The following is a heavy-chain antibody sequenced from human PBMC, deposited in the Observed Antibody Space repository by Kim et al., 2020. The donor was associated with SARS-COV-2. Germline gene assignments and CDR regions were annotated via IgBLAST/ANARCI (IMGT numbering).Heavy chain of an antibody. CDR3: ARSSLRRFGEFEYYYGMDV. CDR1: GYTFTSYA. V-gene: IGHV1-3*01. Sequence: ASVKVSCKASGYTFTSYAMHWVRQAPGQRLEWMGWINAGNGNTKYSQKFQGRVTITRDTSASTAYMELSSLRSEDTAVYYCARSSLRRFGEFEYYYGMDVWGQGTTVTVSS. J-gene: IGHJ6*02. D-gene: IGHD3-10*01. CDR2: INAGNGNT.